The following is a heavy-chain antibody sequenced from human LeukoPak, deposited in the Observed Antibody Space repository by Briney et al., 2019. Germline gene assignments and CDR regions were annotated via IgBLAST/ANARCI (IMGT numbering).Heavy chain of an antibody. J-gene: IGHJ4*02. Sequence: ASVKVSCKASGYTFTSYGISWVRQAPGQGLEWMGWTSAYNGNTNYAQKLQGRVTMTTDTSTCTAYMELRSLRSDDTAVYYCARATGLLWFGELLDPVDYWGQGTLVTVSS. CDR1: GYTFTSYG. CDR3: ARATGLLWFGELLDPVDY. D-gene: IGHD3-10*01. V-gene: IGHV1-18*01. CDR2: TSAYNGNT.